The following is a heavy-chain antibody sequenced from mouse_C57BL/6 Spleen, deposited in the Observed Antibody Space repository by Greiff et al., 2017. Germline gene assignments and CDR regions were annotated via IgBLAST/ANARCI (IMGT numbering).Heavy chain of an antibody. CDR1: GYTFTSYW. Sequence: QVQLQQSGAELVKPGASVKMSCKASGYTFTSYWITWVKQRPGQGLEWIGDIYPGSGSTNYNEKFKSKATLTVDTSSSTTYMQLSSLTSEDSAVYNCARNYYGSSYAMDYWGQGTSVTVSS. V-gene: IGHV1-55*01. D-gene: IGHD1-1*01. CDR3: ARNYYGSSYAMDY. J-gene: IGHJ4*01. CDR2: IYPGSGST.